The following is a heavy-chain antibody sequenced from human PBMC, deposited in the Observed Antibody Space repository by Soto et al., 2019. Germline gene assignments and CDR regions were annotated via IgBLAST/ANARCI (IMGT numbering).Heavy chain of an antibody. J-gene: IGHJ5*02. CDR3: AREFRSYGKRNWFDP. D-gene: IGHD5-18*01. CDR1: GGSISSGDYY. Sequence: PWETLSLTCTVSGGSISSGDYYWSWIRQPPGKGLEWIGYIYYSGSTYYNPSLKSRVTISVDTSKNQFSLKLSSVTAADTAVYYCAREFRSYGKRNWFDPWGQGTLVTVSS. V-gene: IGHV4-30-4*01. CDR2: IYYSGST.